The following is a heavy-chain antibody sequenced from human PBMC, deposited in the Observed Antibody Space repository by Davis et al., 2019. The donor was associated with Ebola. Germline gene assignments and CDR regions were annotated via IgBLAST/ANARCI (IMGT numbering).Heavy chain of an antibody. V-gene: IGHV3-21*04. Sequence: GESLKISCAASGFTFSIYTMNWVRQAPGKGLEWVSSISSSSSYIYYADSVKGRFTISRDNAKNSLYLQMNSLRAEDTAVYYCAKDSSSSYADWYFDLWGRGTLVTVSS. CDR1: GFTFSIYT. CDR3: AKDSSSSYADWYFDL. CDR2: ISSSSSYI. J-gene: IGHJ2*01. D-gene: IGHD6-13*01.